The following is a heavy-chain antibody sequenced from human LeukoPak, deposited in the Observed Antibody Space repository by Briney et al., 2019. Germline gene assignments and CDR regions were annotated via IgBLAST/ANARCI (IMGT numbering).Heavy chain of an antibody. CDR2: TNPNSGGT. D-gene: IGHD3-3*01. Sequence: ASVKVSCKASGYTFTGYYMHWVRQAPGQGLEWMGWTNPNSGGTNYAQKFQGRVTMTRDTSISTAYMELSRLRSDDTAVYYCARDPLRFLEWPASGMDVWGQGTTVTVSS. CDR1: GYTFTGYY. CDR3: ARDPLRFLEWPASGMDV. V-gene: IGHV1-2*02. J-gene: IGHJ6*02.